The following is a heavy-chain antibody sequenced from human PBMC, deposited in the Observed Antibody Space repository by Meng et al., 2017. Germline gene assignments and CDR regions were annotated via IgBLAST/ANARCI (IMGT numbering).Heavy chain of an antibody. CDR3: AREGYSYGYFN. CDR1: VGTLSRYA. V-gene: IGHV1-69*01. Sequence: QVMPGESGAGVKKPGASVNSSRKASVGTLSRYAIRWVRQAPGQGLEWMGGIIPIFGTANYAQKFQGRVTITADESTSTAYMELSSVRSEDTAVYYCAREGYSYGYFNWGQGTLVTVSS. CDR2: IIPIFGTA. D-gene: IGHD5-18*01. J-gene: IGHJ4*02.